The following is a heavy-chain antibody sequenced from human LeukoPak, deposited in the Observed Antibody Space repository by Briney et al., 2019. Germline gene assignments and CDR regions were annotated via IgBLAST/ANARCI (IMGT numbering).Heavy chain of an antibody. CDR2: IRYDGSNK. CDR3: ARDYDILTGYPSDAFDI. Sequence: GRSLRLSCAASGFTFSSYGMHWVRQAPGKGLEWVAVIRYDGSNKYYADSVKGRFTISRDNSKNTLYLQMNSLRAEDTAVYYCARDYDILTGYPSDAFDIWGQGTMVTVSS. D-gene: IGHD3-9*01. V-gene: IGHV3-33*01. J-gene: IGHJ3*02. CDR1: GFTFSSYG.